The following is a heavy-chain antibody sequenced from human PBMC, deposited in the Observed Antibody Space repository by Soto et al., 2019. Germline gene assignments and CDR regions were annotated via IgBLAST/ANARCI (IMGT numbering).Heavy chain of an antibody. Sequence: QVQLEQSGAEVKKPGSSGKVSCKAYGVTFSRFPFSWVREAPGQGLEGMGGLLPVGGTADYAQKLQGRVTITADESTSHVYKGLGSLRYDDTPVDFCARVLEFRDGHISPFHYWGQGTLVTVSS. D-gene: IGHD3-10*01. J-gene: IGHJ4*02. CDR1: GVTFSRFP. CDR2: LLPVGGTA. V-gene: IGHV1-69*01. CDR3: ARVLEFRDGHISPFHY.